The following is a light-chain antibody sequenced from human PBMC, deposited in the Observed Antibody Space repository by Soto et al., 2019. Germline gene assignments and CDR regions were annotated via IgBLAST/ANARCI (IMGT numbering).Light chain of an antibody. CDR3: QQYNNWLILT. V-gene: IGKV3-15*01. CDR2: GAS. CDR1: QSVSSN. Sequence: EIVMTQSPATLSVSPGERATLSCRASQSVSSNLAWYQQKPGQAPRLLIYGASTRATGIPARFSGSGSGTEFTLTISSLQSEDFAVYYCQQYNNWLILTFGPGTKVDIK. J-gene: IGKJ3*01.